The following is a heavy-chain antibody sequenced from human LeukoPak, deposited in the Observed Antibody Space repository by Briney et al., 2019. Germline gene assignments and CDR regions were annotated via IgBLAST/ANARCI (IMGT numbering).Heavy chain of an antibody. CDR3: AKRDASGSYFFDY. V-gene: IGHV3-23*01. J-gene: IGHJ4*02. D-gene: IGHD3-10*01. Sequence: GGSLRLSCAASGFIFSNYDMTWVRQAPGKGLEWVASISTSGGYTFYADSVKGQFTISRDNSKNTLHLQMNSLRAEDTAVYYCAKRDASGSYFFDYWGQGTLVTVSS. CDR1: GFIFSNYD. CDR2: ISTSGGYT.